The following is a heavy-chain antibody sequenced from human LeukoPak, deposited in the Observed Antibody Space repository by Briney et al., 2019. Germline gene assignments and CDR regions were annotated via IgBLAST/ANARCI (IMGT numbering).Heavy chain of an antibody. V-gene: IGHV1-8*01. CDR2: MNPNSGNT. D-gene: IGHD4-17*01. CDR1: GYTFTSSD. J-gene: IGHJ6*04. CDR3: SSVQYGDYHMDV. Sequence: ASVKVSCKASGYTFTSSDFNWVRQATGQGLEWMGYMNPNSGNTGYSQRFQGRVTMTRNISISTAYMELGSLRSDDTAVYYCSSVQYGDYHMDVWGKGTTVTVSS.